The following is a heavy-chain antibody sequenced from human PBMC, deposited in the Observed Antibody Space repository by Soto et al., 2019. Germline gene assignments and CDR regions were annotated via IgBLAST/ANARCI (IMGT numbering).Heavy chain of an antibody. CDR2: INQDGSKR. CDR1: GFTFSSYY. J-gene: IGHJ4*02. Sequence: GGSLRLSCAASGFTFSSYYMTWVRQAPGKGLEWVANINQDGSKRYYLDSVKGRLTISRDDAKSLLYLQMNSLRAEDTAVYYCARWSNTLDYWGQGT. V-gene: IGHV3-7*01. CDR3: ARWSNTLDY.